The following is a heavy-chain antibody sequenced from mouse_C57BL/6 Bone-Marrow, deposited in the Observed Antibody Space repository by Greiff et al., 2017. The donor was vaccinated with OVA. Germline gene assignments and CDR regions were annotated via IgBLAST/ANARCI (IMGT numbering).Heavy chain of an antibody. J-gene: IGHJ2*01. CDR3: AIFGILRDDGGYYFDY. D-gene: IGHD2-14*01. CDR1: GYTFTSYW. CDR2: IHPSDSAT. Sequence: VQLQESGAELVKPGASVKVSCKASGYTFTSYWMHWVKQRPGQGLEWIGRIHPSDSATNYNQKFKGKATLTVDKSSSTAYMQLSSLTSEDSAVYYCAIFGILRDDGGYYFDYWGQGTTLTVSS. V-gene: IGHV1-74*01.